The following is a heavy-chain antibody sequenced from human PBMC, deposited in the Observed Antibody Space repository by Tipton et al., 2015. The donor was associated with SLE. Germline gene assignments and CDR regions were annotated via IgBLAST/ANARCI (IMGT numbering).Heavy chain of an antibody. CDR2: IYSDGST. V-gene: IGHV3-66*01. CDR3: TRGRDGKDY. J-gene: IGHJ4*02. Sequence: SLRLSCAGAGFTVSRNYMSWVRQAPGKGLEWVSIIYSDGSTYYGDSVKGRFTISRDNAKNSLYLQMNSLRAEDTAVYFCTRGRDGKDYWGQGTLVTVSS. CDR1: GFTVSRNY. D-gene: IGHD5-24*01.